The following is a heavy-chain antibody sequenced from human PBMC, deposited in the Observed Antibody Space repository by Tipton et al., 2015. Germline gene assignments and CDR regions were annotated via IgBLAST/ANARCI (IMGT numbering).Heavy chain of an antibody. CDR2: INQDGSEK. D-gene: IGHD3-3*01. J-gene: IGHJ4*02. V-gene: IGHV3-7*01. CDR3: ARRFLEWSFDY. CDR1: GFTVSNNY. Sequence: SLRLSCAASGFTVSNNYMSWVRQAPGKGLEWVANINQDGSEKYYVDSVKGRFTISRDNAKNSLYLQINSLRAEDTAVYYCARRFLEWSFDYWGQGTLVTVSS.